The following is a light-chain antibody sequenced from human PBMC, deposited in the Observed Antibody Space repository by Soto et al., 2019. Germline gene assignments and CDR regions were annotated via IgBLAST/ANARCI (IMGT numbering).Light chain of an antibody. J-gene: IGLJ1*01. V-gene: IGLV2-14*01. CDR2: DVN. CDR1: SSDVGGYNL. Sequence: QSALTQPASVSGSPGQSITISCTGTSSDVGGYNLVSWYQQYPDKAPKIMIFDVNTRPSGVSNRFSGSKSGNTASLTISGLQAEDEADYYCSSYKSSSTLPYVFGTGTKLTVL. CDR3: SSYKSSSTLPYV.